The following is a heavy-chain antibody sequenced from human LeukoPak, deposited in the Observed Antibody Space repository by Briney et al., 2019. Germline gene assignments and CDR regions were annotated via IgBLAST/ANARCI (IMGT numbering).Heavy chain of an antibody. D-gene: IGHD6-13*01. V-gene: IGHV4-34*01. Sequence: SETLSLTCAVYGGSFSGYYWSWIRQPPGKGLEWIGEINHSGSTNYNPSLKSRVTISVDTSKNQFSLKLSSVTAADTAVYYCASSEDSSSWYLWGQGTMVTVSS. CDR3: ASSEDSSSWYL. CDR2: INHSGST. CDR1: GGSFSGYY. J-gene: IGHJ3*01.